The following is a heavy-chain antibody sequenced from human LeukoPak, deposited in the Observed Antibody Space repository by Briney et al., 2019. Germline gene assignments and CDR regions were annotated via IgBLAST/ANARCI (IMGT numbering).Heavy chain of an antibody. CDR3: ARGIDTSGYDLGPFDY. D-gene: IGHD5-12*01. CDR2: IRYDGSNK. J-gene: IGHJ4*02. CDR1: GFTFSSYG. Sequence: GGSLRLSCAASGFTFSSYGMHWVRQAPGKGLEWVAFIRYDGSNKYYADSVKGRFTISRDNSKNTLYLQMNSLRAEDTAVYYCARGIDTSGYDLGPFDYWGQGTLVTVSS. V-gene: IGHV3-30*02.